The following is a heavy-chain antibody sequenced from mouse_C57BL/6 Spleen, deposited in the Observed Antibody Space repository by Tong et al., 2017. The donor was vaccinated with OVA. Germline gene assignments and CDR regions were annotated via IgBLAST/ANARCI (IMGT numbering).Heavy chain of an antibody. D-gene: IGHD2-10*02. CDR1: GYTFSSYW. CDR3: ARRLYGNYGFAY. J-gene: IGHJ3*01. Sequence: VQLQQSGAELMNPGASVKISCKATGYTFSSYWIEWVKQRPGHGLEWIGEILPGSGSTNYNEKFKGKATFTADTSSNTAYMQLSSLTSEDSAVYYCARRLYGNYGFAYWGQGTLVTVSA. CDR2: ILPGSGST. V-gene: IGHV1-9*01.